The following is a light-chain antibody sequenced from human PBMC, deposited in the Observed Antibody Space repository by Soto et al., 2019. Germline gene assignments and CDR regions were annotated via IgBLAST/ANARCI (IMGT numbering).Light chain of an antibody. CDR2: LGS. CDR1: QSLLHSNGYNY. J-gene: IGKJ5*01. CDR3: MQALQTP. V-gene: IGKV2-28*01. Sequence: DIVMTQSPLSLPVTPGEPASISCTSSQSLLHSNGYNYLDWYLQKPGQSTQLLIYLGSNRASGVPDRFSGSGSGTDFTLKISRVEAEDVGVDYCMQALQTPFGQGTRLEIK.